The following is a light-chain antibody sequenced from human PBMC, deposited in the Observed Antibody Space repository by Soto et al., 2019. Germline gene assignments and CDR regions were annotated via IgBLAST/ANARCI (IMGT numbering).Light chain of an antibody. J-gene: IGKJ5*01. CDR3: QQYAGTPT. CDR1: DSAHSSY. V-gene: IGKV3-20*01. Sequence: EIVLTQSPGTLSLSPGERATLSCRASDSAHSSYVAWYQQTPGQTPRLLIHGATSRAPGVPDRFSGSESGTDFTLTISRLEPEDFAVYYCQQYAGTPTFGQGTRLEIK. CDR2: GAT.